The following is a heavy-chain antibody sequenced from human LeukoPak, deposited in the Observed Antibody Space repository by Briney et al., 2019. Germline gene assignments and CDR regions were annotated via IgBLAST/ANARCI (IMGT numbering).Heavy chain of an antibody. D-gene: IGHD2-2*01. V-gene: IGHV1-2*02. CDR1: GYTFTGYY. CDR3: ARGPLVPAATFDY. Sequence: GASVKVSRKASGYTFTGYYMHWVRQAPGQGLEWMGWINPNSGGTNYAQKFQGRVTMTRDTSISTAYMELSRLRSDDTAVYYCARGPLVPAATFDYWGQGTLVTVSS. J-gene: IGHJ4*02. CDR2: INPNSGGT.